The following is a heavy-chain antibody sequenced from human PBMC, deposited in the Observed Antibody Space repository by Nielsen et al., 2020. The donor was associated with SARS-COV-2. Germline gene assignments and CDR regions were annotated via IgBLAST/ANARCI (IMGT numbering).Heavy chain of an antibody. CDR3: ARQRATVAGISDWFDP. Sequence: SVKVSCKASGFTFTSSAVQWVRQARGQRLEWIGWIVVGSGNTNYAQKFQERVTITRDMSTSTAYMELSSLRSEDTAVYYCARQRATVAGISDWFDPWGQGTLVTVPS. CDR1: GFTFTSSA. J-gene: IGHJ5*02. V-gene: IGHV1-58*01. CDR2: IVVGSGNT. D-gene: IGHD6-19*01.